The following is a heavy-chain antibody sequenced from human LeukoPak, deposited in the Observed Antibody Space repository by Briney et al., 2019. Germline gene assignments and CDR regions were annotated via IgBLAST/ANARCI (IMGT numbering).Heavy chain of an antibody. Sequence: PSETLSLTCAVYGGSFSGYYWSWIRQPPGKGLEWIGEINHSGSTNYNPSLKSRVTISVDTSKNQFSLKLSSVTAADTAVYYCARDRPNYYDSSGYYRQCYYYYYMDVWGKGTTVTVSS. D-gene: IGHD3-22*01. CDR2: INHSGST. CDR3: ARDRPNYYDSSGYYRQCYYYYYMDV. J-gene: IGHJ6*03. V-gene: IGHV4-34*01. CDR1: GGSFSGYY.